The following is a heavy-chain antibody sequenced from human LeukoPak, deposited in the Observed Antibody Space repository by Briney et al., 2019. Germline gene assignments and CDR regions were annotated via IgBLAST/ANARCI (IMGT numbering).Heavy chain of an antibody. CDR1: GGFMRSSGYY. V-gene: IGHV4-39*01. J-gene: IGHJ6*03. CDR3: ARHGRGLVATIVGDYYYYMDV. Sequence: SETLSLTCTVSGGFMRSSGYYWGWIRQPPGKGLEWVGNIYYSGSTYYNPSLKSRVTISVDTSKNQFSLKLSSVTAADTAVYYCARHGRGLVATIVGDYYYYMDVWGKGTTVTVSS. CDR2: IYYSGST. D-gene: IGHD5-12*01.